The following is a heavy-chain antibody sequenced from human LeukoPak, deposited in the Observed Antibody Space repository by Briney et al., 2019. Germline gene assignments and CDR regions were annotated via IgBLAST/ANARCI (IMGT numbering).Heavy chain of an antibody. Sequence: SDTLSLTCTVSGGSISSYYWSWIRQPPGKGLEWIGYIYYSGSTNYNPSLKSRVTISVDTSKNQFSLKLSSVTAADTAVYYCARGSYGSGSYLSWGQGTLVTVSS. V-gene: IGHV4-59*01. J-gene: IGHJ5*02. CDR2: IYYSGST. D-gene: IGHD3-10*01. CDR3: ARGSYGSGSYLS. CDR1: GGSISSYY.